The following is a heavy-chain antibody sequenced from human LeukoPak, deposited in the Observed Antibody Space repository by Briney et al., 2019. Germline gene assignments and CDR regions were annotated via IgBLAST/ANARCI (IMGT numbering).Heavy chain of an antibody. J-gene: IGHJ4*02. Sequence: PSETLSLTCAVYGGSFSGYYWSWIRQPPGKGLEWIGEINHSGSTNYNPSLKSRVTISVDTSKNQFSLKLSSVTAADTAVYYCARRRGSWVVVPYFDYWGQGTLVTVSS. V-gene: IGHV4-34*01. CDR2: INHSGST. D-gene: IGHD2-15*01. CDR1: GGSFSGYY. CDR3: ARRRGSWVVVPYFDY.